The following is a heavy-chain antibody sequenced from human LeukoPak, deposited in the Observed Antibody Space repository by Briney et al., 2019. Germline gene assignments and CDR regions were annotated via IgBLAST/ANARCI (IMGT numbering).Heavy chain of an antibody. CDR1: GGSISNSTYY. CDR3: ARGRGRDGYNSGY. D-gene: IGHD5-24*01. CDR2: LYYSGNS. Sequence: TSETLSLTCTVSGGSISNSTYYWGWIRQPPGKGLEWIGSLYYSGNSYYNPSLKSRITISIDTSKDQFSLKLSSVTAADTAVYYCARGRGRDGYNSGYWGQGTLVTVSS. V-gene: IGHV4-39*07. J-gene: IGHJ4*02.